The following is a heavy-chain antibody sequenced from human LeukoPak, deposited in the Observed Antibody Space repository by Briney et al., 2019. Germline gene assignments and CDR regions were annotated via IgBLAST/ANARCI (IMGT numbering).Heavy chain of an antibody. D-gene: IGHD3-10*01. CDR3: AKDGLLWFGEFPSDHYYYYYMDV. J-gene: IGHJ6*03. Sequence: GGSLRLSCAASGFTFSSYGMHWVRQAPGKGLEWVAFIRYDGSNKYYADSVKGRFTISRDNSKNTLYLQMNSLRAEDTAVYYCAKDGLLWFGEFPSDHYYYYYMDVWGKGTTVTISS. V-gene: IGHV3-30*02. CDR1: GFTFSSYG. CDR2: IRYDGSNK.